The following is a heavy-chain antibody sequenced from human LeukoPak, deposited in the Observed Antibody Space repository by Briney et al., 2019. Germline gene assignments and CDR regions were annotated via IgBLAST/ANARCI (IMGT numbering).Heavy chain of an antibody. D-gene: IGHD3-22*01. J-gene: IGHJ4*02. CDR1: GGTFSIYA. CDR2: IIPIFGTA. CDR3: ARGDYYDSSGSRSGFDY. Sequence: SVKVSCKASGGTFSIYAISWVRQAPGQGLEWMGGIIPIFGTANYAQKFQGRVTITADESTSTAYMELSSLRSEDTAVYYCARGDYYDSSGSRSGFDYWGQGTLVTVSS. V-gene: IGHV1-69*13.